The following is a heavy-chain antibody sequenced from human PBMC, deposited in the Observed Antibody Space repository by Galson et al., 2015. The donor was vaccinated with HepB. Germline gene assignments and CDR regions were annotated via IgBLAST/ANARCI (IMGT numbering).Heavy chain of an antibody. CDR3: ARSIGDYYDSSGKVY. Sequence: SLRLSCAASGFTFSSYAMHWVRQAPGKGLEWVAVISYDGSNKYYADSVKGRFTISRDNSKNTLYLQMNSLRAEDTAVYYCARSIGDYYDSSGKVYWGQGTLVTVSS. CDR2: ISYDGSNK. V-gene: IGHV3-30*04. D-gene: IGHD3-22*01. CDR1: GFTFSSYA. J-gene: IGHJ4*02.